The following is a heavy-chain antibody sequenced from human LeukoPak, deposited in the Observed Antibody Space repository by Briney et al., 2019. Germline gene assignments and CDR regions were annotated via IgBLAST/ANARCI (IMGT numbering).Heavy chain of an antibody. Sequence: GASVKVSCKASGYTLSSYGISWVRQAPGQGLEWMGWINPYNGDTNYEQSLQGRVTMTTDTSTNTAYMDLRSLRSDDTAVYYCARGGWFGELFYHYGMDVWGQGTTVTVSS. V-gene: IGHV1-18*01. D-gene: IGHD3-10*01. J-gene: IGHJ6*02. CDR1: GYTLSSYG. CDR3: ARGGWFGELFYHYGMDV. CDR2: INPYNGDT.